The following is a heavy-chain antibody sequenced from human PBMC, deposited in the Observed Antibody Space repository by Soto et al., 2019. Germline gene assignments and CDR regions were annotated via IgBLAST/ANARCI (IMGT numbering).Heavy chain of an antibody. CDR3: ARTNCSGGSCYSYDPLDY. V-gene: IGHV1-69*02. CDR1: GGTFSSYT. J-gene: IGHJ4*02. D-gene: IGHD2-15*01. Sequence: QVPLVQSGAEVKKPGSSVKVSCKASGGTFSSYTISWVRQAPGQGLEWMGRIIPILGIANYAQKFQGRVTITADKSTSTAYMELSSLRSEDTAVYYCARTNCSGGSCYSYDPLDYWGQGTLVTVSS. CDR2: IIPILGIA.